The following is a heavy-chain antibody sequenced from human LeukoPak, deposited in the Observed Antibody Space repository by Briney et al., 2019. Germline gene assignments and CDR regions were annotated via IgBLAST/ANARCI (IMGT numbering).Heavy chain of an antibody. D-gene: IGHD6-13*01. J-gene: IGHJ5*02. V-gene: IGHV3-48*01. CDR2: ITANNTTK. CDR3: AAASAFSSSWRS. Sequence: GGSLRLSCTASGLSFSSYNMNWVRQAPGKGPEWVAYITANNTTKYYADSVKGRFTISRDNAKKSLFLQMNSLRAEDTAVYYCAAASAFSSSWRSWGQGTVVSVSS. CDR1: GLSFSSYN.